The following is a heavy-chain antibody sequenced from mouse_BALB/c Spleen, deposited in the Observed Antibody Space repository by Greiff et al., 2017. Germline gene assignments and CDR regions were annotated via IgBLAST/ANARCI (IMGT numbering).Heavy chain of an antibody. Sequence: EVKVEESGGGLVKPGGSLKLSCAASGFTFSSYAMSWVRQTPEKRLEWVASISSGGSTYYPDSVKGRFTISRDNARNILYLQMSSLRSEDTAMYYCTLRDYFDYWGQGTTLTVSS. CDR2: ISSGGST. V-gene: IGHV5-6-5*01. CDR3: TLRDYFDY. J-gene: IGHJ2*01. CDR1: GFTFSSYA. D-gene: IGHD2-12*01.